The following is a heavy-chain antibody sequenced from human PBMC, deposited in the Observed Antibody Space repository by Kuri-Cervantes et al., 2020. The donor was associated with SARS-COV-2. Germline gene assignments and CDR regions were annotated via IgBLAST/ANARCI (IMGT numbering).Heavy chain of an antibody. CDR2: ISSSGGST. D-gene: IGHD2-2*02. CDR3: AIEIGYCSSTSCYKYFQH. J-gene: IGHJ1*01. Sequence: GESLKISCTASGFTFSSYAMSWVRQAPGKGLEWVSAISSSGGSTYYADSVKGRFTISRDNSKNTLYLQMNSLRAEDTALYYCAIEIGYCSSTSCYKYFQHWGQGTLVTVSS. CDR1: GFTFSSYA. V-gene: IGHV3-23*01.